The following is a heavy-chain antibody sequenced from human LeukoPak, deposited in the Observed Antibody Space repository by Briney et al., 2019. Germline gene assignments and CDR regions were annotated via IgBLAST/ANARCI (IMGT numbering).Heavy chain of an antibody. CDR1: GGSISSYY. CDR2: IYYSGST. D-gene: IGHD5-18*01. Sequence: SETLSLTCTVSGGSISSYYWSWIRQPPGKGLEWIGYIYYSGSTNYNPSLKSRVTISVDTSKNQFSLKLSSVTAADTAVYYCARSHQDGGYSYGPFDYWGQGTLVTVPS. V-gene: IGHV4-59*01. CDR3: ARSHQDGGYSYGPFDY. J-gene: IGHJ4*02.